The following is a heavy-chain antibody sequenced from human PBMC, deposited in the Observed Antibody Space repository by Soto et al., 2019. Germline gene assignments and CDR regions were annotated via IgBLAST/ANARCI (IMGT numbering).Heavy chain of an antibody. CDR2: IRSSGSPT. CDR3: ARMTSSLSPGR. V-gene: IGHV3-48*01. J-gene: IGHJ4*02. Sequence: PGGSLRLSCVASGFAFSNYSMNWVRQAPGKGLEWVSYIRSSGSPTYYAGSVKGRFTISRDNAKKSLYLQMNGLRAEDTAVYYCARMTSSLSPGRWGQGTLVTVSS. CDR1: GFAFSNYS. D-gene: IGHD2-2*01.